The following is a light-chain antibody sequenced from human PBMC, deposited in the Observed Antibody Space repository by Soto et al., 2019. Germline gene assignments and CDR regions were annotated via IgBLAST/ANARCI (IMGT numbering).Light chain of an antibody. CDR1: SGHSSYI. CDR2: LEGSGSY. Sequence: QSVLTQSSSASASLGSSVKLTCTLSSGHSSYIIAWHQQQPGKAPRYLMKLEGSGSYHKGSGVPDRFSGSSTGADRYLTISTLQFEDEADYYCETWDFNTRVFGGGTQLTVL. J-gene: IGLJ2*01. CDR3: ETWDFNTRV. V-gene: IGLV4-60*02.